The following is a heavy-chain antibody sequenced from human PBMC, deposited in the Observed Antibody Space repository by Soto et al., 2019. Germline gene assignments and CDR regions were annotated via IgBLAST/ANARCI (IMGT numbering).Heavy chain of an antibody. J-gene: IGHJ5*02. V-gene: IGHV4-4*02. Sequence: SETLSLTCAVSSGSISSSNWWSWVRQPPGKGLEWIGEIYHSGSTNYNPSLKSRVTISVDKSKNQFSLKLSSVTAADTAVYYCARVAVSSGSGSYPYNWFDPWGQGTLVTVSS. CDR3: ARVAVSSGSGSYPYNWFDP. CDR1: SGSISSSNW. CDR2: IYHSGST. D-gene: IGHD3-10*01.